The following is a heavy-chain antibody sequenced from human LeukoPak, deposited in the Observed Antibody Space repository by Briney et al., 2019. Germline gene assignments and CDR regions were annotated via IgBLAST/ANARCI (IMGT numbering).Heavy chain of an antibody. CDR2: IYTSGST. CDR1: GGSISSGGYY. J-gene: IGHJ4*02. V-gene: IGHV4-61*02. CDR3: ARGGYSSSSDY. Sequence: PSETLSLTCTASGGSISSGGYYWSWIRQPAGKGLEWIGRIYTSGSTNYNPSLKSRVTMSVDTSKNQFSLKLSSVTAADTAVYYCARGGYSSSSDYWGQGTLVTVSS. D-gene: IGHD6-6*01.